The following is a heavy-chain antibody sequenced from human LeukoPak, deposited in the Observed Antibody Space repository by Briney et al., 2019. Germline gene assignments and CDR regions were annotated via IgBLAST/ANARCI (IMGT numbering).Heavy chain of an antibody. V-gene: IGHV4-39*01. CDR3: ARRSSWYRD. CDR1: GGSISSSSYY. J-gene: IGHJ4*02. Sequence: PSETLSLTCTVSGGSISSSSYYWGWIRQPPGQGLEWIGSIYYSGSTYYNPSLKSRVTISVDTSKNQFSLKLSSVTAADTAVYYCARRSSWYRDWGQGTLVTVSS. D-gene: IGHD6-13*01. CDR2: IYYSGST.